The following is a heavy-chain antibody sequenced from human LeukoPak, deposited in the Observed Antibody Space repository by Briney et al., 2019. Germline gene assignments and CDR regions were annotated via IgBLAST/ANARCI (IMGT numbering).Heavy chain of an antibody. V-gene: IGHV4-4*09. J-gene: IGHJ2*01. D-gene: IGHD4-17*01. CDR1: GGSISSYY. CDR2: IYTSGST. CDR3: VRWDYGVFSPQWYFDL. Sequence: SETLSLTCTVSGGSISSYYWSWIRQPPGKGLEWIGYIYTSGSTNYNPSLKSRVTISVDTSKNQFSLKLSSVTAADTAVYYCVRWDYGVFSPQWYFDLWGRGTLVTVSS.